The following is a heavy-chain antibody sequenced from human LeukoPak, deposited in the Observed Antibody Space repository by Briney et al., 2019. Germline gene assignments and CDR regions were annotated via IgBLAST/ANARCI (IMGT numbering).Heavy chain of an antibody. V-gene: IGHV3-23*01. D-gene: IGHD6-13*01. CDR3: ARDSSPDY. CDR2: ISGSGHST. J-gene: IGHJ4*02. CDR1: GLTFNDCG. Sequence: GGSLRLSCAASGLTFNDCGMTWVRQVSGKGLEWVSGISGSGHSTYYADSVKGRFTISRDNAKNSLYLQMNSLRAEDTAVYYCARDSSPDYWGQGTLVTVSS.